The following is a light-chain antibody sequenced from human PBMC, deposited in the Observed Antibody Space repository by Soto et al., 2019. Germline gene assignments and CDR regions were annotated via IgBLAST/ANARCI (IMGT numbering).Light chain of an antibody. V-gene: IGLV2-8*01. Sequence: QSALSQPPSASGSPGQSVTISCTGTSSDVGAYNYVSWYQQHPGKAPKLMIYEVSKRPSGVPDRFSGSKSGNTASLTVSGLQPEDDSNYYCSSYAGSNNVVFGGGTKVTVL. CDR1: SSDVGAYNY. CDR2: EVS. J-gene: IGLJ2*01. CDR3: SSYAGSNNVV.